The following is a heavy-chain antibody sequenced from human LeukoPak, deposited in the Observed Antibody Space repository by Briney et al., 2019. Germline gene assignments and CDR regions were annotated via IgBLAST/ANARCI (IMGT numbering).Heavy chain of an antibody. CDR2: INPNSGGT. J-gene: IGHJ5*02. V-gene: IGHV1-2*02. D-gene: IGHD3-22*01. CDR3: ARDYYDSSGYSRFDP. CDR1: GYTFTVYY. Sequence: GASVTVSCTASGYTFTVYYMHWVRQAPGQGLEWMGWINPNSGGTDYAQKFQGRVTMTRDTSISTAYMEVSRLRSDDTAVYYCARDYYDSSGYSRFDPWGQGTLVTVSS.